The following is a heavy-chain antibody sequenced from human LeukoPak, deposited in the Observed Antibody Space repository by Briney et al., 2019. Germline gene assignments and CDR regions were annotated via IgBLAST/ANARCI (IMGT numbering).Heavy chain of an antibody. D-gene: IGHD1-26*01. CDR2: ISNDGNNK. Sequence: GRSLRLSCEASGFTFSAYNLHWVRQAPGKGLEGVAVISNDGNNKYDADSVKGRFTVSRDNSKNTLYLQMNTLRAEDTAVYYCARGLVGVSGAFDIWGQGTLVTVSS. V-gene: IGHV3-30*04. CDR1: GFTFSAYN. CDR3: ARGLVGVSGAFDI. J-gene: IGHJ3*02.